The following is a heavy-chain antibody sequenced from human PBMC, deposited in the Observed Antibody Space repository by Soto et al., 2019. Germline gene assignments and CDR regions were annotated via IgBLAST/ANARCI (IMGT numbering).Heavy chain of an antibody. CDR3: ATASGPLTYYYDSSGSYGMDV. Sequence: ASVKVSCKVSGYTLTELSMHWVRQAPGKGLEWMGGFDPEDGETIYAQKFQGRVTMTEDTSTDTAYMELSSLRSEDTAVYYCATASGPLTYYYDSSGSYGMDVWGQGTTVTVSS. J-gene: IGHJ6*02. V-gene: IGHV1-24*01. CDR1: GYTLTELS. D-gene: IGHD3-22*01. CDR2: FDPEDGET.